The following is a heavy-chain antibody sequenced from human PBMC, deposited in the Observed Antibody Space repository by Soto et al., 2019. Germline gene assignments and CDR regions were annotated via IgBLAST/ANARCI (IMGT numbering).Heavy chain of an antibody. CDR1: GGSVNNSNW. J-gene: IGHJ4*02. D-gene: IGHD1-1*01. Sequence: SETLSLTCAVSGGSVNNSNWWSWVRQPPGKGLEWIGEIYQGGATKYNPSLKSQVTISVDKSKNQFSLKLTSVTAADTAVYYCVKGGWRVAVLDKGALESWGQGILVT. V-gene: IGHV4-4*02. CDR3: VKGGWRVAVLDKGALES. CDR2: IYQGGAT.